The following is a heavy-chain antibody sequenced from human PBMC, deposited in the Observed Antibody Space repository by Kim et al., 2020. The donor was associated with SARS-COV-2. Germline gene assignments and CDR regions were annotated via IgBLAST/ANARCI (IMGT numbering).Heavy chain of an antibody. CDR1: GGSFSGYY. J-gene: IGHJ6*02. V-gene: IGHV4-34*01. D-gene: IGHD1-1*01. CDR3: AGGGAGRMIGYYYYGLDL. CDR2: INHSGST. Sequence: SETLSLTCAVYGGSFSGYYWSWIRQPPGKGLEWIGEINHSGSTNYNLSLKSRFTISVDTSKNQFSLKLSSVTAPETAVYYCAGGGAGRMIGYYYYGLDLWGQGTVVTVSS.